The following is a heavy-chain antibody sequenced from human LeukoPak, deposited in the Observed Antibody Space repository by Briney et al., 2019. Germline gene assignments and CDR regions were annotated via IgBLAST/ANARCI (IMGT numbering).Heavy chain of an antibody. Sequence: PGGSLTLSCAASGLTFSSHWMFWVRQAPGKGLVWVSQTDHDGKNTGYADSVKGRFTISRDNAKNTLYLQMNSLRAEDTAVYFCAAESSAWGAFDIWGQGTMVTVSA. CDR2: TDHDGKNT. CDR1: GLTFSSHW. V-gene: IGHV3-74*01. J-gene: IGHJ3*02. CDR3: AAESSAWGAFDI. D-gene: IGHD6-19*01.